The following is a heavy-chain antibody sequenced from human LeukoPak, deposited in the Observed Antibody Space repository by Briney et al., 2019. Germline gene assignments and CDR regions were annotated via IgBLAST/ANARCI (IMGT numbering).Heavy chain of an antibody. CDR3: AKARGYCSSTSCYALYYYYYGMDV. CDR1: GGTLNTYS. J-gene: IGHJ6*02. Sequence: SVTVSCKASGGTLNTYSISWVRQAPGQGLEWMGGIIPVFNTINYAQRFQGRVTLTVDESTSTAYMELSSLRSEDTAVYYCAKARGYCSSTSCYALYYYYYGMDVWGQGTTVTVSS. CDR2: IIPVFNTI. V-gene: IGHV1-69*13. D-gene: IGHD2-2*01.